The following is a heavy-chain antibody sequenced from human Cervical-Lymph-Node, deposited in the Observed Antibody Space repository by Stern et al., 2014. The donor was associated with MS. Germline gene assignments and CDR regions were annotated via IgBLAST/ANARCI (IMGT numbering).Heavy chain of an antibody. CDR2: ISPSSGSK. Sequence: VQLVESGAEVKKPGASVKISCKASGYTLTRYYMHWVRQAPGQGLEWMGIISPSSGSKSSTQEFQGRLTMTSDTSTGTVYMDLSSLRSEDTAVYYCARDLMIEVANYYHYGMDVWGQGTTVTVSS. D-gene: IGHD3-22*01. V-gene: IGHV1-46*01. CDR3: ARDLMIEVANYYHYGMDV. J-gene: IGHJ6*02. CDR1: GYTLTRYY.